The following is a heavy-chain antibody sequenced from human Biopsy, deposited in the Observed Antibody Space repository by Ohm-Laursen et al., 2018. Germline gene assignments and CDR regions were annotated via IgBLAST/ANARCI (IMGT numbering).Heavy chain of an antibody. Sequence: SLRLSCAASGFIFKSYGMHWVRQAPGKGLEWVALIWYDGSDQCYADSVKGRFTISRDNSKNTVYLQMNSLRAEDTAVYYCARDRREHYQFDSWGQGTRVTVSS. J-gene: IGHJ4*02. D-gene: IGHD1-26*01. CDR3: ARDRREHYQFDS. V-gene: IGHV3-33*01. CDR2: IWYDGSDQ. CDR1: GFIFKSYG.